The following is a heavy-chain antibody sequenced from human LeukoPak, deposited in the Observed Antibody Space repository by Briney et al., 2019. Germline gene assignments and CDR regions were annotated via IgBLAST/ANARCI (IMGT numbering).Heavy chain of an antibody. J-gene: IGHJ6*02. Sequence: GGSLRLSCAASGFTFSSYAVSWVRHSPGRGLEWVARINGEGSRISYADSVRGRFTISRDNAKNTAYLQMNSLRAEDTALYYCARDPGYYYYGMDVWGQGTTVVVSS. CDR1: GFTFSSYA. V-gene: IGHV3-74*01. CDR3: ARDPGYYYYGMDV. CDR2: INGEGSRI.